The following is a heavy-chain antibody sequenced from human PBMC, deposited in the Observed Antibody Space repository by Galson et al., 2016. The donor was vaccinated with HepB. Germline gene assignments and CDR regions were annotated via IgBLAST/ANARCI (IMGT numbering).Heavy chain of an antibody. Sequence: SLRLSCAASGFTFSSHAMSWVRQAPGKGLEWVSIISGSGGYTNSTDSLKGRFTISRDNSVNTVYLQMNWLRAEDTAIYFCAKAQRPLAEGAYFQEWGQGTLVTVSS. CDR3: AKAQRPLAEGAYFQE. V-gene: IGHV3-23*01. CDR1: GFTFSSHA. D-gene: IGHD6-13*01. J-gene: IGHJ1*01. CDR2: ISGSGGYT.